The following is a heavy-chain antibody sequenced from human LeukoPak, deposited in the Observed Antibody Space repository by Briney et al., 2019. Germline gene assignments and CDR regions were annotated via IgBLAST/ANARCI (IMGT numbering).Heavy chain of an antibody. D-gene: IGHD2-21*02. CDR1: GFPFSSYS. CDR2: ISSSSTYI. Sequence: GGSLRLSCAPSGFPFSSYSMNWVRQAPGKGLVSVSYISSSSTYIYYADSVKGRFTISRDNAKNSLYLQINSLRAEDTAVYYCARDLFSYCGGDCYQYYWGQGTLVTVSS. V-gene: IGHV3-21*01. CDR3: ARDLFSYCGGDCYQYY. J-gene: IGHJ4*02.